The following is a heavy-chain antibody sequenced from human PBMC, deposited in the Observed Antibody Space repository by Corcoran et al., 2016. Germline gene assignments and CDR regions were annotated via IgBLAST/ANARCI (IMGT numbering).Heavy chain of an antibody. J-gene: IGHJ4*02. CDR2: IKSKTDGGTT. V-gene: IGHV3-15*01. Sequence: EVQLVESGGGLVKPGGSLRLSCAASGFTFSNAWMSWVRQAPGKGLEWVGRIKSKTDGGTTDYAAPVKGRFTISRDDSKNTLYLQMNSLKTEDTAVYYCTTVSLVWDTAMAPDYWGQGTLVTVSS. CDR3: TTVSLVWDTAMAPDY. D-gene: IGHD5-18*01. CDR1: GFTFSNAW.